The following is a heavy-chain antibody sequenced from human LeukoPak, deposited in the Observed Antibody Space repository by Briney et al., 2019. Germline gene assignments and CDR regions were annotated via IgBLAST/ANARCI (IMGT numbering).Heavy chain of an antibody. J-gene: IGHJ5*02. CDR1: GFTFSSYA. CDR2: ISGSGGST. CDR3: AKRVTAYSSGWPNWFDP. D-gene: IGHD6-19*01. V-gene: IGHV3-23*01. Sequence: GGSLRLSCAASGFTFSSYAMSWVRQAPGKGLEWVSAISGSGGSTYYADSVKGWFTISRDNSKNTLYLQMNSLRAEDTAVYYCAKRVTAYSSGWPNWFDPWGQGTLVTVSS.